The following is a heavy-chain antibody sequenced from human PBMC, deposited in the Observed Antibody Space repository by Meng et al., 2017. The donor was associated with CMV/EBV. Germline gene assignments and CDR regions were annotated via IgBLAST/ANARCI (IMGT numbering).Heavy chain of an antibody. J-gene: IGHJ4*02. CDR1: GGSFSGYY. D-gene: IGHD2-15*01. V-gene: IGHV4-34*01. Sequence: LSLTCAVYGGSFSGYYWSWIRQPPGKGLEWIGEINHSGSTNYNPSLKSRVTISVDTSKNQFPLKLSSVTAADTAVYYCARGTKGLSYWGQGTLVTVSS. CDR2: INHSGST. CDR3: ARGTKGLSY.